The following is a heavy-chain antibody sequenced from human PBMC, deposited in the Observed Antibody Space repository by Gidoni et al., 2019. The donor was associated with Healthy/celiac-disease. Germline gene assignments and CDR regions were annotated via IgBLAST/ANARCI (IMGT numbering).Heavy chain of an antibody. J-gene: IGHJ3*02. CDR3: ARVKTDSSWYHDAFDI. V-gene: IGHV3-33*01. CDR2: IWYDGSNK. CDR1: GFTFSIYG. Sequence: QVQLVESGGGVVQPGRSLRLPCAAAGFTFSIYGMHWVRQAPGKGLEWVAVIWYDGSNKYYADSVKGRFTISRDNSKNTLYLQMNSLRAEDTAVYYCARVKTDSSWYHDAFDIWGQGTMVTVSS. D-gene: IGHD6-13*01.